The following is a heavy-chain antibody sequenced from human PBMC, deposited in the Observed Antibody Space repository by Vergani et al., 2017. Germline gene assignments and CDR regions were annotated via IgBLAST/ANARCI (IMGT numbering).Heavy chain of an antibody. CDR3: ARGEYGILSGYRY. CDR1: GYTFSNYY. V-gene: IGHV1-46*03. CDR2: INPSGGHT. D-gene: IGHD3-9*01. J-gene: IGHJ4*02. Sequence: QVQVVQSGAEVKKSGASVKVSCKTSGYTFSNYYMHWVRKAPGQGLEWMGIINPSGGHTNYAQKFQGRVTMTRDTSTSTVYMELSSLRSEDTAKYYCARGEYGILSGYRYWGQGTLVTVSA.